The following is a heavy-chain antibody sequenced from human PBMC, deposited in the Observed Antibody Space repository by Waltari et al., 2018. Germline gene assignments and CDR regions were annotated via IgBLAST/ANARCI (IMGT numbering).Heavy chain of an antibody. CDR2: INQDGGET. J-gene: IGHJ4*02. Sequence: EVQLVESGGGLVQLGGSLRLSCAASGFTFRSNWIAWVRQAPGRGLEWVANINQDGGETYYVDSVRGRFTISRDNARNSLYLQMDSLRDEDTALYYCARDRGWNTLDYWGQGTLVTVSS. D-gene: IGHD6-19*01. CDR1: GFTFRSNW. CDR3: ARDRGWNTLDY. V-gene: IGHV3-7*04.